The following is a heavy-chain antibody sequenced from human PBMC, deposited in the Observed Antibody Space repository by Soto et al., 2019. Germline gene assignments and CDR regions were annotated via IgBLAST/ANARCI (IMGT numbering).Heavy chain of an antibody. CDR3: ARTLYSYGPRFDY. Sequence: TLSLTCAVSGGSISSGGYSLSWIRQPPGKGLEWIGYIYYSGSTNYNPSLKSRVTISVDTSKNQFSLKLSSVTAADTAVYYCARTLYSYGPRFDYWGQGTLVTVSS. CDR2: IYYSGST. V-gene: IGHV4-61*08. CDR1: GGSISSGGYS. D-gene: IGHD5-18*01. J-gene: IGHJ4*02.